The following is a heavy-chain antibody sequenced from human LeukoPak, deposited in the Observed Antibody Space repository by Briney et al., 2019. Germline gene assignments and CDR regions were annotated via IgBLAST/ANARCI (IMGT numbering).Heavy chain of an antibody. Sequence: ASVRVSCRAVGYRFFDYWLHWVRQAPGQGPEWMGYIRPKTGDADYARDFQGTVSMTRDMSTNTAYIELTGPTSDGTAVYYCARDTPHQRFDYWGQGTLVIVSS. CDR3: ARDTPHQRFDY. CDR1: GYRFFDYW. J-gene: IGHJ4*02. V-gene: IGHV1-2*02. CDR2: IRPKTGDA.